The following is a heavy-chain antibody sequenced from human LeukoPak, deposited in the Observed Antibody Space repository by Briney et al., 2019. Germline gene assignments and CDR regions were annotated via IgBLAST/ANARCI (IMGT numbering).Heavy chain of an antibody. V-gene: IGHV4-59*02. J-gene: IGHJ6*02. CDR3: VRDSRYGSGWFEDGLDF. Sequence: PSEILSLTCTVSGDSVRSYYWSWIRQPPGQGLEWLGHINDRGSTNYNPSLQGRVTISIDTSRNQFSLKVNSVTAADTAVYYCVRDSRYGSGWFEDGLDFWGQGTTVTVSS. D-gene: IGHD6-13*01. CDR2: INDRGST. CDR1: GDSVRSYY.